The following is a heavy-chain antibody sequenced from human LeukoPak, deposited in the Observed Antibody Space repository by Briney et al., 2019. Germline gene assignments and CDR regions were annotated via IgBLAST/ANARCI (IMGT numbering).Heavy chain of an antibody. CDR1: GFTFDDYA. V-gene: IGHV3-9*01. CDR3: ARTRGHGSFDY. D-gene: IGHD1-14*01. Sequence: GRSLRLSCAASGFTFDDYAMHWVRQAPGKGLEWVSGISWNSGSIGYADSVKGRFTISRDNAKNSLYLQMNSLRAEDTALYYCARTRGHGSFDYWGQGTLVTVSS. CDR2: ISWNSGSI. J-gene: IGHJ4*02.